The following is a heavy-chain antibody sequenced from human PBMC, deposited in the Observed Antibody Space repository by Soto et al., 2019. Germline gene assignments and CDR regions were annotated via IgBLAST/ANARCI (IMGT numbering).Heavy chain of an antibody. Sequence: PSETLSLTCTVSGGSITNDDWWTWVRQPPGKGLEWIGEIYETGTTNYNPSLKSRVTISVDKSNNQLSLRLLSVTAADTAVYYCARGNDNDDSWNNWSLVPWGQGTLVTVSS. CDR1: GGSITNDDW. D-gene: IGHD3-3*01. V-gene: IGHV4-4*02. J-gene: IGHJ5*02. CDR3: ARGNDNDDSWNNWSLVP. CDR2: IYETGTT.